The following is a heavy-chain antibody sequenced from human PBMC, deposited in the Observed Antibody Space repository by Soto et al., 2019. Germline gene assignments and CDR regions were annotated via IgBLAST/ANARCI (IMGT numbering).Heavy chain of an antibody. CDR1: GGSISSGGYY. J-gene: IGHJ3*02. V-gene: IGHV4-31*03. CDR3: ARDQKRVVPAARAFDI. Sequence: QVQLQESGPGLVKPSQTLSLTCTVSGGSISSGGYYWSWIRQHPGKGLEWIGYIYYSGSTYYNPSLKSRVTISVDTSKNQFSLKLSSVTAADTAVYYCARDQKRVVPAARAFDIWGQGTMVTVSS. D-gene: IGHD2-2*01. CDR2: IYYSGST.